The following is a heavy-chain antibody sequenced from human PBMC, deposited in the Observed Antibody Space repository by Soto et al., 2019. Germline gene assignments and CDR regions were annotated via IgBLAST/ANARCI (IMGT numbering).Heavy chain of an antibody. Sequence: QVQLVESGGGVVQPGRSLRLSCAASGFTFSSYGMHWVRQAPGKGLEWVAVLWYDGSNKYYADSVKGRFTISRDNSKNALYLQMNSLIAEDTAVYYCARVPSIAAAGLDYWGQGTLVTVSS. CDR1: GFTFSSYG. J-gene: IGHJ4*02. V-gene: IGHV3-33*01. CDR2: LWYDGSNK. CDR3: ARVPSIAAAGLDY. D-gene: IGHD6-13*01.